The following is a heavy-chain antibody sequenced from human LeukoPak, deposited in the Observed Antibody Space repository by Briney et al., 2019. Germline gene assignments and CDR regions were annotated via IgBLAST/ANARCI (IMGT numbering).Heavy chain of an antibody. Sequence: SETLSLTCTVSGDSISSYYWGWIRQSPEKGLECIGYIYYSASTYYNPSLKSRVTLSVDTSRNQFSLKLTSVTAADTAVYYCARVTYYYETGGPNGYFDLWGRGTLVTVSS. V-gene: IGHV4-59*01. D-gene: IGHD3-22*01. CDR1: GDSISSYY. J-gene: IGHJ2*01. CDR3: ARVTYYYETGGPNGYFDL. CDR2: IYYSAST.